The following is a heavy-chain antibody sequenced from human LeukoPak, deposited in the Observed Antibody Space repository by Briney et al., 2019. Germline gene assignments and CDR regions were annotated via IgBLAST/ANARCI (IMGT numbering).Heavy chain of an antibody. V-gene: IGHV3-30*02. CDR1: GFTFSSYG. CDR2: TRYDGSNK. D-gene: IGHD3-3*02. J-gene: IGHJ4*02. CDR3: ATHIRTDFDY. Sequence: GGSLRLSCAASGFTFSSYGMHWVRQAPGKGLEWVAFTRYDGSNKYYVDSVKGRFTISRDNSKNTLYLQMNSLRAEDTAVYYCATHIRTDFDYWGQGTLVTVSS.